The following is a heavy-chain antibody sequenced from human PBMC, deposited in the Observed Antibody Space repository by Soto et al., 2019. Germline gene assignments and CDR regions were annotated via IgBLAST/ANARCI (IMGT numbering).Heavy chain of an antibody. CDR3: ARETLWFGEHV. CDR1: GFTVSSNY. CDR2: IYSGGST. J-gene: IGHJ6*02. D-gene: IGHD3-10*01. Sequence: PGGSLRLSCAASGFTVSSNYMSWVRQAPGKGLEWVSVIYSGGSTYYADSVKGRFTISRDDSKNTLYLQMNSLRAEDTAVYYCARETLWFGEHVWGQGTTVTVSS. V-gene: IGHV3-53*01.